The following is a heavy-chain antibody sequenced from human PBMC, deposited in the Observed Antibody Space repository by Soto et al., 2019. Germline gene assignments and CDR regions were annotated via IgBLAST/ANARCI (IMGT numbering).Heavy chain of an antibody. V-gene: IGHV4-61*01. CDR3: ARRVAAAGVYNWFDP. D-gene: IGHD6-13*01. CDR2: IYYSGST. Sequence: KPSETLSLTCTVSGGSVSSGSYYWSWIRQPPGKGLEWIGYIYYSGSTNYNPSLKSRVTISVDTSKNQFSLKLSSVTAADTAVYYCARRVAAAGVYNWFDPWGQGTLVTVSS. CDR1: GGSVSSGSYY. J-gene: IGHJ5*02.